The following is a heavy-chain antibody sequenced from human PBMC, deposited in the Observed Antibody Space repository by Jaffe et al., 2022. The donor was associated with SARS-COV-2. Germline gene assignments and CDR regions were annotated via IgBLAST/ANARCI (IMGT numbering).Heavy chain of an antibody. Sequence: EVQLVESGGGLVKPGGSLRLSCAASGFTFSSYSMNWVRQAPGKGLEWVSSISSSSSYIYYADSVKGRFTISRDNAKNSLYLQMNSLRAEDTAVYYCAGEYGGKGGYYFDYWGQGTLVTVSS. CDR3: AGEYGGKGGYYFDY. CDR2: ISSSSSYI. V-gene: IGHV3-21*01. CDR1: GFTFSSYS. D-gene: IGHD2-15*01. J-gene: IGHJ4*02.